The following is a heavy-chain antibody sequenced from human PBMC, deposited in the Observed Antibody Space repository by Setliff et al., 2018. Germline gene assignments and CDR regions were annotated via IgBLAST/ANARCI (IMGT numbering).Heavy chain of an antibody. V-gene: IGHV4-4*07. CDR2: IYTSGST. D-gene: IGHD5-18*01. CDR1: GGSISSYY. J-gene: IGHJ6*03. CDR3: ARENSYGPYYYYYYMDV. Sequence: SETLSLTCTVSGGSISSYYWSWIRQPAGKGLEWIGRIYTSGSTNHNPSLKSRVTMSVDTSKNQFTLKLSSVTAADTAVYYCARENSYGPYYYYYYMDVWGKGTTVTV.